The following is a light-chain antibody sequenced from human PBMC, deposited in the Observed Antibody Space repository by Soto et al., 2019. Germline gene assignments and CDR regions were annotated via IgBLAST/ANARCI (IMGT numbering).Light chain of an antibody. Sequence: QSVLTQPPSASGTPGQRVTISCSGSNSNIGSNAVNWYQQFPGTAPQLLFFSDSRRPSGVPDRFSASKSGTSASLAISGVQSGDEADYYCAAWDDSVKGVVFGGGTKVTVL. J-gene: IGLJ3*02. CDR2: SDS. V-gene: IGLV1-44*01. CDR1: NSNIGSNA. CDR3: AAWDDSVKGVV.